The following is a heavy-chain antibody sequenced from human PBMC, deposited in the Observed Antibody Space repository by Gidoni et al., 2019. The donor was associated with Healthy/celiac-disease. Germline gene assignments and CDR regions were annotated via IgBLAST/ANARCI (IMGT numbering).Heavy chain of an antibody. CDR1: GFTVSSTS. D-gene: IGHD3-10*01. J-gene: IGHJ2*01. V-gene: IGHV3-66*01. CDR3: ARDAPLWFGELFQRNGYCDL. CDR2: MYSGGST. Sequence: EVQLVESGVGLVQPVGSLRLSCAASGFTVSSTSMSWVRQAPGKGREWVSVMYSGGSTDYADSGKGRFTISRDNSKNTLYLKMNSLRAEDTAVYYCARDAPLWFGELFQRNGYCDLWGRGTLVTVSS.